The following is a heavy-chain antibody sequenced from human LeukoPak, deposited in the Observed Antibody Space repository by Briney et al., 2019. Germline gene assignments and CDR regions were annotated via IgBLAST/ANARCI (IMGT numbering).Heavy chain of an antibody. CDR3: AKDGGYGGNSGDY. Sequence: GGSLRLSCAASGFTFSSYGMHWVRQAPGKGLEWVAVISYDGCNKYYADSVKGRFTISRDNSKNTLYLQMNSLRAEDTAVYYCAKDGGYGGNSGDYWGQGTLVTV. CDR1: GFTFSSYG. D-gene: IGHD4-23*01. J-gene: IGHJ4*02. V-gene: IGHV3-30*18. CDR2: ISYDGCNK.